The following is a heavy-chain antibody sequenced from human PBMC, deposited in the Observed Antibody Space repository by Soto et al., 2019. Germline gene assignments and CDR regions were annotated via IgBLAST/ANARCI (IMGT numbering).Heavy chain of an antibody. CDR2: ISGSADSP. V-gene: IGHV3-23*01. D-gene: IGHD2-21*02. CDR1: GFSFSSFA. CDR3: AKTRGAMISAISVYGMHG. J-gene: IGHJ6*02. Sequence: EVQLLESGGGFIHPGGSLRLSCAASGFSFSSFAMNWVRQAPGKGLEWVSIISGSADSPFYADSVKGRFTISRDNSKSTLYLQINSLRAEDTAVYYCAKTRGAMISAISVYGMHGWGQGTTVTVSS.